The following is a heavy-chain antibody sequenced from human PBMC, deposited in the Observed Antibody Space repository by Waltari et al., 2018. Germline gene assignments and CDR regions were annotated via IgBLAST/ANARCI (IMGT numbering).Heavy chain of an antibody. CDR2: IRWNSGSI. J-gene: IGHJ4*02. CDR1: GFTFDDYA. Sequence: EVQLVESGGGLVQPGRSLRLSCAASGFTFDDYAMHWVRQAPGKGLEWVCGIRWNSGSIGYADSVKCRFTISRDNAKNSLYLQMNSLRAEDTALYYCAKVYGDYAGYYFDYWGQGTLVTVSS. D-gene: IGHD4-17*01. CDR3: AKVYGDYAGYYFDY. V-gene: IGHV3-9*01.